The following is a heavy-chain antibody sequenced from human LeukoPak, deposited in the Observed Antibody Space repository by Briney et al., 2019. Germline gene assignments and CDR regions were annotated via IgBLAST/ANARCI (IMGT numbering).Heavy chain of an antibody. Sequence: GGSLRLSCAASGFTVSSNYMSWVRQTPVKGLEWVSIIYSDGSAYYPDSVKGRFTISRDNSRNTLYLQMSSLRAEDTAMYYCARTIVGASVYDAFDIWGQGTMVTVSP. V-gene: IGHV3-53*01. D-gene: IGHD1-26*01. CDR2: IYSDGSA. J-gene: IGHJ3*02. CDR3: ARTIVGASVYDAFDI. CDR1: GFTVSSNY.